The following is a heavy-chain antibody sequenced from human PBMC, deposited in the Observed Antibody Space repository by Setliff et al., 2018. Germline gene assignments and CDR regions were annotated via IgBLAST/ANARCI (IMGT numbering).Heavy chain of an antibody. CDR3: AREQWLDPPGYYYMDV. CDR1: GCSISSYY. D-gene: IGHD6-19*01. V-gene: IGHV4-4*07. Sequence: PSETLSPTCTVSGCSISSYYWSWIRQPAGKGLEWIGHIYIGGSANYNPSLKSRVTMSIDTSKNQFSLKLTSVTAADMAVYYCAREQWLDPPGYYYMDVWAKGTTVTVSS. CDR2: IYIGGSA. J-gene: IGHJ6*03.